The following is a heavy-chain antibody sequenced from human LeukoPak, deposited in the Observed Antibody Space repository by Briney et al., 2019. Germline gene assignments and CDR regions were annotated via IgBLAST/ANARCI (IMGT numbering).Heavy chain of an antibody. V-gene: IGHV4-30-4*08. Sequence: PSETLSLTCTVSGGSISSGDYYWSWIRQPPGKGLEWIGYIYYSGSTYYNPSLKSRVTISADTSKNQFSLKLSSVTAADAAVYYCARALGYCSSTSCYTPMYYFDYWGQGTLVTVSS. D-gene: IGHD2-2*02. CDR3: ARALGYCSSTSCYTPMYYFDY. CDR2: IYYSGST. J-gene: IGHJ4*02. CDR1: GGSISSGDYY.